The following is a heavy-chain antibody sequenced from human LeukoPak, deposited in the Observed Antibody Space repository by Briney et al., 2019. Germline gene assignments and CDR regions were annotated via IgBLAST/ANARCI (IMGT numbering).Heavy chain of an antibody. D-gene: IGHD3-22*01. CDR3: ARGVYYYDSSGYYSPDPDAFDI. Sequence: SETLSLTCTVSGGSISSYYWSWIRQPAGKGLEWIGRIYTSGSTNCNPSLKSRVTMSVDTSKNQFSLKLSSVTAADTAVYYCARGVYYYDSSGYYSPDPDAFDIWGQGTMVTVSS. J-gene: IGHJ3*02. V-gene: IGHV4-4*07. CDR1: GGSISSYY. CDR2: IYTSGST.